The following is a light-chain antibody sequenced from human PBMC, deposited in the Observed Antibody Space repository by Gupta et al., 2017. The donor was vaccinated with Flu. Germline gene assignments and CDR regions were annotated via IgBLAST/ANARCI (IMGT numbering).Light chain of an antibody. J-gene: IGKJ2*01. Sequence: VLTQSPEFQSVTPKETVTITCRASEGLGSNLHWFQQRPHQSPRLLIKYVSESFPGVPARFSGSGSGTDYTLTIHGLEPEDAGTYYCHHTNSRRQRFGQGTRLEI. CDR3: HHTNSRRQR. CDR1: EGLGSN. V-gene: IGKV6-21*01. CDR2: YVS.